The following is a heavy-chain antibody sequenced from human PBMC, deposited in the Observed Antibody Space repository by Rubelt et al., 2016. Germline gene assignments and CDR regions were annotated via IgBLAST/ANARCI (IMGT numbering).Heavy chain of an antibody. CDR2: IYRAGDT. CDR1: GFSVSSDY. CDR3: ARVSGDAETWFDP. J-gene: IGHJ5*02. Sequence: PRGESGGGLVQPGGSLRLSCKASGFSVSSDYISWIRQAPGKGLEWVSIIYRAGDTYYADYVKGRFITYRDNSENTVYLQMNSLRGEDTAVYYCARVSGDAETWFDPWGQGTPVTVSS. V-gene: IGHV3-66*01. D-gene: IGHD2-21*02.